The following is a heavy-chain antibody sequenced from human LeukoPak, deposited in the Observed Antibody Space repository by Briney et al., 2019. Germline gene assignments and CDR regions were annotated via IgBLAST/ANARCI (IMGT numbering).Heavy chain of an antibody. Sequence: SVKVSCKASGGTFSSYAISWVRQAPGQGLEWMGRIIPIFGTANYAQKFQGRVTITTDESTSTAYMELSSLRSEDTAVYYCAREAITIFGVDIIPLDYWGQGTLVTVSS. J-gene: IGHJ4*02. CDR3: AREAITIFGVDIIPLDY. CDR2: IIPIFGTA. CDR1: GGTFSSYA. V-gene: IGHV1-69*05. D-gene: IGHD3-3*01.